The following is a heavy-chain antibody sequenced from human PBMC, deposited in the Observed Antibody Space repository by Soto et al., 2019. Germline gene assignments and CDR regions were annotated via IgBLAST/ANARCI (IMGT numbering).Heavy chain of an antibody. V-gene: IGHV1-69*11. J-gene: IGHJ2*01. Sequence: QVQLVQSGAEVKKPGSSVKVSCKASGGTFSTYAISWVRQAPGQGLEWIGGIIPILGTANYAQKFQGRVTITADESTSTAYMDLSSLISEDTAVYYCARTGQHDYDILDYWYFDLWGRGTLVTVSS. CDR2: IIPILGTA. D-gene: IGHD3-22*01. CDR1: GGTFSTYA. CDR3: ARTGQHDYDILDYWYFDL.